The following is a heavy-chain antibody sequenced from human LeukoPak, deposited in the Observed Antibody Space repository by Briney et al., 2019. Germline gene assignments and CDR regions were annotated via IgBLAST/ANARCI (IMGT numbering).Heavy chain of an antibody. V-gene: IGHV3-7*01. D-gene: IGHD2-15*01. Sequence: GGSLRLSCAASGFSFSYYWMSWVRQAPGKGLEWVANTKVDGGANAYVDSVKGRFHISGDNAKNSLYLQMNSLRAEDTAVYYCAKGGVVGTRYYFDSWGQGTLVTVSS. CDR3: AKGGVVGTRYYFDS. CDR2: TKVDGGAN. J-gene: IGHJ4*02. CDR1: GFSFSYYW.